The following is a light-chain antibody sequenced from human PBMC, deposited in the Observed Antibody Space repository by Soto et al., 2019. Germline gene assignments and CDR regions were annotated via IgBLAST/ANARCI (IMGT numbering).Light chain of an antibody. CDR1: QSVSSN. CDR2: GAS. Sequence: EILMTQSPATLSVSPGESATLSCRASQSVSSNLAWYQQKPGQAPRLLIYGASSRATGIPDRFSGSGSGTDFTLTISRLEPEDFAVYYCQQYGSSRITFGQGTRLEIK. CDR3: QQYGSSRIT. V-gene: IGKV3-20*01. J-gene: IGKJ5*01.